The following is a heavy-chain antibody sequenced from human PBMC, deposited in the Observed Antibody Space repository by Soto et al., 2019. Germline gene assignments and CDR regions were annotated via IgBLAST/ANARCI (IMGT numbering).Heavy chain of an antibody. CDR3: ARGMGKLRWYYFDY. D-gene: IGHD4-17*01. CDR1: GFTVSSNY. J-gene: IGHJ4*02. Sequence: EVQLVESGGGLIQPGGSLRLSCAASGFTVSSNYMSWVRQAPGKGLEWVSVIYSGGSTYYADSVKGRFTISRDNSKNTLYLQMNSLRAEDTAVYYCARGMGKLRWYYFDYWGQGTPVTVSS. CDR2: IYSGGST. V-gene: IGHV3-53*01.